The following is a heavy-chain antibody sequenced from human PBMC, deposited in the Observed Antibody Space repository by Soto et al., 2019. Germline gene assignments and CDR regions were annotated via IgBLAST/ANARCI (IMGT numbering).Heavy chain of an antibody. CDR2: IKTAGGDT. V-gene: IGHV1-46*01. CDR1: GYVFTNYY. Sequence: ASVKVSCKASGYVFTNYYIHWVRQAPGQGLEWMGIIKTAGGDTNYAQKFRGRVTLSLDSSQNQFSLTLRSVTTADRALYFCARGVYGAYLDYWGQGIPVTVSS. J-gene: IGHJ4*02. D-gene: IGHD3-10*01. CDR3: ARGVYGAYLDY.